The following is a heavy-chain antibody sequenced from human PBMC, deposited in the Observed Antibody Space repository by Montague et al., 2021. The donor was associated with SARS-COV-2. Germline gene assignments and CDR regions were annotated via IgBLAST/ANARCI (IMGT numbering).Heavy chain of an antibody. CDR1: GGSISSYHHY. V-gene: IGHV4-39*07. CDR3: ARDPSRQPLLYPIGDYYYGMDA. Sequence: SETLSLTCTVSGGSISSYHHYWGWIRQPPGKGLEWIGAMYYSGSTWLNPSLKSRVTISVGTSKNQFSLKLSSVTAADTAVYYCARDPSRQPLLYPIGDYYYGMDAWGQGTTVTVSS. J-gene: IGHJ6*02. CDR2: MYYSGST. D-gene: IGHD2-2*02.